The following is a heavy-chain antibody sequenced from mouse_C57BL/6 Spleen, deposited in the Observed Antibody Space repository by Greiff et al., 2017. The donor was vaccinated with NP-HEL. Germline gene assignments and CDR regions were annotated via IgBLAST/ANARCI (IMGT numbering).Heavy chain of an antibody. Sequence: VKLMESGPELVKPGASVKISCKASGYAFSSSWMNWVKQRPGKGLEWIGRIYPGDGDTNYNGKFKGKATLTADKSSSTAYMQLSSLTSEDSAVYFCARQGTTVVAPYAMDYWGQGTSVTVSS. J-gene: IGHJ4*01. CDR1: GYAFSSSW. V-gene: IGHV1-82*01. D-gene: IGHD1-1*01. CDR2: IYPGDGDT. CDR3: ARQGTTVVAPYAMDY.